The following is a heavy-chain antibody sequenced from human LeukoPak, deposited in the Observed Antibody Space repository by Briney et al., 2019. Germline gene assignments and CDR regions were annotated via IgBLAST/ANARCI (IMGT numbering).Heavy chain of an antibody. CDR3: ARGPPNYDFWSGYYDAFDI. V-gene: IGHV3-64*04. CDR2: ISSNGDNT. CDR1: GFPFNTYA. J-gene: IGHJ3*02. D-gene: IGHD3-3*01. Sequence: PGGSLRLSCSASGFPFNTYAIHWVRQAPGKGLEYVAGISSNGDNTDFADSVKGRFTISRDNSKNTLYLQMNSLRAEDTAVYYCARGPPNYDFWSGYYDAFDIWGQGTMVTVSS.